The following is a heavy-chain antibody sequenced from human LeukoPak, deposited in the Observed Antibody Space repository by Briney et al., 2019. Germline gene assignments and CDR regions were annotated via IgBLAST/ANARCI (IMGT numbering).Heavy chain of an antibody. V-gene: IGHV3-73*01. J-gene: IGHJ4*02. CDR1: GFTFSGSA. Sequence: GGSLRLSCAASGFTFSGSAMHWVRQASGKGLEWVGRIRSKANSYATAYAASVKGRFTISRDDSKNTAYLQMNSLKTEDTAVYYCARDRGDGYNSPYWGQGTLVTVSS. CDR3: ARDRGDGYNSPY. CDR2: IRSKANSYAT. D-gene: IGHD5-24*01.